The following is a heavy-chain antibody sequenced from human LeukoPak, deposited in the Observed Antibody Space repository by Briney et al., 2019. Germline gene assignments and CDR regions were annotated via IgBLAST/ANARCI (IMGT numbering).Heavy chain of an antibody. CDR3: ARDLLLWFGELSSAIDY. D-gene: IGHD3-10*01. Sequence: PGRSLRLSCAASGFTFSSYGMHWVRQAPGKGLEWVAVIRYDGSNKYYADSVKGRFTISRDNSKNTLYLQMNSLRVEDTAVYYCARDLLLWFGELSSAIDYWGQGTLVTVSS. CDR1: GFTFSSYG. CDR2: IRYDGSNK. V-gene: IGHV3-33*01. J-gene: IGHJ4*02.